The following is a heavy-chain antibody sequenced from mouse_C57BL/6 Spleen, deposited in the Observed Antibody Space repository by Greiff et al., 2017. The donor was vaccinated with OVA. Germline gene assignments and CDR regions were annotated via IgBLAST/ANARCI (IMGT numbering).Heavy chain of an antibody. CDR3: AVYYDYPFAY. V-gene: IGHV5-17*01. J-gene: IGHJ3*01. Sequence: EVKLVESGGGLVKPGGSLKLSCAASGFTFSDYGMHWVRQAPEKGLEWVAYISSGSSTIYSADTVKGRFTISRDNAKNTLFLQMTSLRSEDTAMYYCAVYYDYPFAYWGQGTLVTVSA. CDR1: GFTFSDYG. CDR2: ISSGSSTI. D-gene: IGHD2-4*01.